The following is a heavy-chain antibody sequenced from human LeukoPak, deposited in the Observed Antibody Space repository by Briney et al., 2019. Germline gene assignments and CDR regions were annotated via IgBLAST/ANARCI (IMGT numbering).Heavy chain of an antibody. CDR1: GGSISSGDYY. CDR2: MYYSGST. Sequence: PSQTLSLTCTVSGGSISSGDYYWSWIRQPPGKGLEWIGYMYYSGSTYYNPSLKSRVTISVDTSKNQFSLKLSSVTAADTAVYYCARQYYYDSSGYYAVNWFDPWGQGTLVTVSS. V-gene: IGHV4-30-4*01. J-gene: IGHJ5*02. CDR3: ARQYYYDSSGYYAVNWFDP. D-gene: IGHD3-22*01.